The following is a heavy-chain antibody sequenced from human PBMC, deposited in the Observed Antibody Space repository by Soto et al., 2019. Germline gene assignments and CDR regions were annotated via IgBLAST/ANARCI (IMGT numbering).Heavy chain of an antibody. D-gene: IGHD1-26*01. CDR3: ARGGYSGSYTNDAFDI. V-gene: IGHV1-18*01. Sequence: ASVKVSCKASGYTFTSYGISWVRQAPGQGLEWMGWISANNGNTNYAQKLQGRVTMTTDTSISTAYMELSRLRSDDTAVYYCARGGYSGSYTNDAFDIWGQGTMVTVSS. CDR1: GYTFTSYG. CDR2: ISANNGNT. J-gene: IGHJ3*02.